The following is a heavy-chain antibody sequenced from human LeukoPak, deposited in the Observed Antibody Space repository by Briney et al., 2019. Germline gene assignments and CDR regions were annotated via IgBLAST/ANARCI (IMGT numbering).Heavy chain of an antibody. CDR1: YTFTXXX. Sequence: YTFTXXXISWXXQAPGQGLEWMGWISAYNGNTNYAQKFQGRVTITADESTSTAYMELSSLRSEDTAVYYCARESGWFDPWGQGTLVTVSS. V-gene: IGHV1-18*01. CDR3: ARESGWFDP. CDR2: ISAYNGNT. J-gene: IGHJ5*02.